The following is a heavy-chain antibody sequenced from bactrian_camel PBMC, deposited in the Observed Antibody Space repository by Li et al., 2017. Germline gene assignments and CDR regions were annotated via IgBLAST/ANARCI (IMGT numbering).Heavy chain of an antibody. CDR3: AATVRSDQPGWWLLQNYRNYGY. J-gene: IGHJ4*01. CDR1: GYTRSPNC. CDR2: IVLGFIPT. V-gene: IGHV3S60*01. D-gene: IGHD2*01. Sequence: HVQLVESGGGSVQAGGSLRLSCAASGYTRSPNCMGWFRQAPGKEREGVAFIVLGFIPTYPTDSVKGRFTISQDNAKNTVYLQMNSLKPEDTAMYYCAATVRSDQPGWWLLQNYRNYGYWGQGTQVTVS.